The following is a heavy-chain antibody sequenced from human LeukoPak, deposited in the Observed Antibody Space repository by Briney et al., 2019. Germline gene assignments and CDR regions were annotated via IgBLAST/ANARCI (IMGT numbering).Heavy chain of an antibody. Sequence: LAGGSLRLSCAGSGFSVRSDYMSWVRQAPGKGLEWVSFIYSDGNTYYADSVKGRFTISRDNSNNTLYLQMNSPRAEDTAVYYCARVSGEYDSSSFNYWGQGTLVTVSS. CDR1: GFSVRSDY. J-gene: IGHJ4*02. CDR2: IYSDGNT. V-gene: IGHV3-66*01. CDR3: ARVSGEYDSSSFNY. D-gene: IGHD3-22*01.